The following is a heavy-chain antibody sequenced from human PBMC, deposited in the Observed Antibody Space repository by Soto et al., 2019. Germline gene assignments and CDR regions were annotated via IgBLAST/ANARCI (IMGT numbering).Heavy chain of an antibody. CDR2: IIPIFGTA. D-gene: IGHD6-6*01. V-gene: IGHV1-69*13. CDR1: GGTFSSYA. Sequence: SVKVSCKASGGTFSSYAISWVRQAPGQGLEWMGGIIPIFGTANYAQKFQGRVTITADESTSTAYMELSSLRSEDTAVYYCASGGSSSSYYYYGMDVWGQGTTVTVSS. CDR3: ASGGSSSSYYYYGMDV. J-gene: IGHJ6*02.